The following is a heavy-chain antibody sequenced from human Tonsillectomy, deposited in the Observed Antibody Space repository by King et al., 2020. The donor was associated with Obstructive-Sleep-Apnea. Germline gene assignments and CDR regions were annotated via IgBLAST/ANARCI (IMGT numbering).Heavy chain of an antibody. Sequence: QLVQSGAEVKKPGSSVKVSCKASGGTFSSYAISWVRQAPGQGLEWMGRIIPILGIANYAQKFQGRVTITAVKSTSTAYMELSSLRSEDTAVYYCAGDNVVTDSNWFDPWGLGTLVTVSS. CDR1: GGTFSSYA. J-gene: IGHJ5*02. CDR3: AGDNVVTDSNWFDP. D-gene: IGHD2-21*02. V-gene: IGHV1-69*04. CDR2: IIPILGIA.